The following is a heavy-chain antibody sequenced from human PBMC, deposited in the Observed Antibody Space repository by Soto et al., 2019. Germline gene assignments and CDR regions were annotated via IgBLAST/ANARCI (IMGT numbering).Heavy chain of an antibody. Sequence: SVKVSCKASGYTFTNYGISWVRQAPGQGLEWLGWISTYNGDRDVAQKVQGRVTMTTDTSTTTAYMELRSLRSNDTAVYYCARSRAGGTWEQYPSFYFDYWGQGALVTVSS. J-gene: IGHJ4*02. D-gene: IGHD1-26*01. CDR3: ARSRAGGTWEQYPSFYFDY. V-gene: IGHV1-18*01. CDR1: GYTFTNYG. CDR2: ISTYNGDR.